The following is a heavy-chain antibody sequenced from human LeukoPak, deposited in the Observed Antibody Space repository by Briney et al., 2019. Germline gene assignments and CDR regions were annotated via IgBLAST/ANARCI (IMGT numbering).Heavy chain of an antibody. D-gene: IGHD6-13*01. CDR3: AKAQYSSSWYSALDY. CDR1: GFTFDDYA. CDR2: ISWNSGSI. V-gene: IGHV3-9*03. J-gene: IGHJ4*02. Sequence: PGRSLRLSCAASGFTFDDYAMHWVRQAPGKGLEWVSGISWNSGSIGYADSVKGRFTISRDNAKNSLCLQMNSLRAEDMALYYCAKAQYSSSWYSALDYWGQGTLVTVSS.